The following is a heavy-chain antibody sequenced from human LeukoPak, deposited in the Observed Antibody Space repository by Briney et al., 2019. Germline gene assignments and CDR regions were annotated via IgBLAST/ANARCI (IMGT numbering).Heavy chain of an antibody. CDR3: ARDHNIYFAPHLDY. CDR1: GFTFSSFA. J-gene: IGHJ4*02. D-gene: IGHD3-9*01. CDR2: ISYDGSNK. Sequence: GGSLRLSCAASGFTFSSFAMHWVRQASGKRLEWVAVISYDGSNKYYADSVKGRFTISRDNSKNTLYLQMNSLRAEDTAVYYCARDHNIYFAPHLDYWGQGTLVTVSS. V-gene: IGHV3-30*04.